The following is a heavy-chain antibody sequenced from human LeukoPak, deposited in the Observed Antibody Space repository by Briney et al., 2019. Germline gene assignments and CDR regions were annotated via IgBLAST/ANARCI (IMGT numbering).Heavy chain of an antibody. Sequence: GGSLRLSCAASGFTFSSYAMHWVRQAPGKGLEWVAVISYDGSNKYYADSVKGRFTISRDNAKNSLYLQMNSLRAEDTAVYYCARDEVGLELTYGMDVWGQGTTVTVSS. V-gene: IGHV3-30-3*01. D-gene: IGHD1-7*01. CDR1: GFTFSSYA. CDR2: ISYDGSNK. CDR3: ARDEVGLELTYGMDV. J-gene: IGHJ6*02.